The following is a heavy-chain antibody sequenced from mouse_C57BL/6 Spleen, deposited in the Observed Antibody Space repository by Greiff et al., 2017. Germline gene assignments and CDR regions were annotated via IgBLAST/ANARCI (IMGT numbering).Heavy chain of an antibody. CDR2: IYPGSGST. D-gene: IGHD2-5*01. Sequence: VQLQQPGAELVKPGASVKMSCKASGYTFTSYWITWVKQRPGQGLEWIGDIYPGSGSTNYNEKFKSKATLTVDTSSSTAYMQLSSLTSEDSAVYCCARTYYSNYGAMDYWGQGTSVTVAS. CDR3: ARTYYSNYGAMDY. CDR1: GYTFTSYW. V-gene: IGHV1-55*01. J-gene: IGHJ4*01.